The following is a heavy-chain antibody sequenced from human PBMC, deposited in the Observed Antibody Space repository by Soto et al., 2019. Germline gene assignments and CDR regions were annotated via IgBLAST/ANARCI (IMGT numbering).Heavy chain of an antibody. Sequence: SETLSLTCTVSGGSISSGGYYWSWIRQHPGKGLEWIGYIYYSGSTYYNPSLKSRVTISVDTSKNQFSLKLSSVTAADTAVYYCARSAVRVNWFDHWGQGTLVTVSS. D-gene: IGHD2-15*01. CDR3: ARSAVRVNWFDH. CDR2: IYYSGST. J-gene: IGHJ5*02. CDR1: GGSISSGGYY. V-gene: IGHV4-31*03.